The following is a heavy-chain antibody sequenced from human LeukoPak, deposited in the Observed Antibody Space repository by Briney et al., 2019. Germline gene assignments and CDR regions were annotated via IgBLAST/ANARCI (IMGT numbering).Heavy chain of an antibody. Sequence: ASVNVSCKASGYTFTTYWIQWVRQAPGQGLEWVALINPNDGSTTYAHKFQGRVTMTRDTSTSTVYMDLSRLTSEDTAVYYCVRAPRDSSTMLDYWGQGTLVIVSS. J-gene: IGHJ4*02. CDR2: INPNDGST. D-gene: IGHD6-13*01. CDR1: GYTFTTYW. CDR3: VRAPRDSSTMLDY. V-gene: IGHV1-46*01.